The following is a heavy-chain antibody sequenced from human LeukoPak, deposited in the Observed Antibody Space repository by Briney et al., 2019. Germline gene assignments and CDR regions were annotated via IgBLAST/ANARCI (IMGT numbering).Heavy chain of an antibody. J-gene: IGHJ3*02. CDR3: TTNHLFDI. CDR1: GFTFSDAW. Sequence: GGSLRLSCAASGFTFSDAWMNWVRQAPGKGLEWVCRIKTKAGGGTTDYAAPVKGRFTISRDDSKNTMYLQMNSLRTEDTAVYYCTTNHLFDIWGQGTMVTVSS. CDR2: IKTKAGGGTT. V-gene: IGHV3-15*01.